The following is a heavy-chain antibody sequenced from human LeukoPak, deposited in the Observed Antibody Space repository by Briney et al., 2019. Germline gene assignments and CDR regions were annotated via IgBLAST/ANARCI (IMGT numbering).Heavy chain of an antibody. Sequence: PSETLSLTWDVSGGSVTSTNWWTWFRQPPGKGLEWIGEVHLDGRTNYNPSLKSRLVMSADLPENHISLKLTSVTAADTAVYYCAREGGFYRPLYYSGQGTPVTVSS. V-gene: IGHV4-4*02. D-gene: IGHD3-3*01. CDR2: VHLDGRT. CDR1: GGSVTSTNW. J-gene: IGHJ4*02. CDR3: AREGGFYRPLYY.